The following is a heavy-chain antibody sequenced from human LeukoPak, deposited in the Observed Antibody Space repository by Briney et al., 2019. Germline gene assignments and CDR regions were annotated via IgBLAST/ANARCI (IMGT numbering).Heavy chain of an antibody. V-gene: IGHV1-46*02. CDR2: INPSGGST. J-gene: IGHJ6*02. Sequence: ASVKVSCKASGYTFNNHYMYWVRQAPGQGLEWMGVINPSGGSTSYAQKFQGRVTITADESTSTAYMELSSLRSEDTAVYYCARDTIQTVFGVVTLYYGMDVWGQGTTVTVSS. CDR3: ARDTIQTVFGVVTLYYGMDV. CDR1: GYTFNNHY. D-gene: IGHD3-3*01.